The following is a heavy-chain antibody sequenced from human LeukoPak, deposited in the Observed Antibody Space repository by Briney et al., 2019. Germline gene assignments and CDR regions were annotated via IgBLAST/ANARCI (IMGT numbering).Heavy chain of an antibody. V-gene: IGHV1-2*02. Sequence: ASVKVSCKASGYTFTCYYMHWVRQAPGQGLEWMGWINPNSGGTNYAQKFQGRGTMTRDTSISTAYMELSRLRSDDTAVYYCARAFALGGAMVTSYWFDPWGQGTLVTVSS. CDR1: GYTFTCYY. CDR3: ARAFALGGAMVTSYWFDP. J-gene: IGHJ5*02. CDR2: INPNSGGT. D-gene: IGHD5-18*01.